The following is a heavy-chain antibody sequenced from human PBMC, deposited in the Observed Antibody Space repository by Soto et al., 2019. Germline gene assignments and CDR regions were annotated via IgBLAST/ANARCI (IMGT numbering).Heavy chain of an antibody. Sequence: QVYLVQSGGGVVQPGRSLRLSCAAAGFTFRNYGMHWVRQAPGRGLEWVAVIWLDGSEIYYADSVKGRFTISRDNSNSALFLQMDYLRAEDTAMYYCARYNSGHSDYWGQGTPVTVSS. D-gene: IGHD1-26*01. J-gene: IGHJ4*02. CDR1: GFTFRNYG. CDR2: IWLDGSEI. V-gene: IGHV3-33*01. CDR3: ARYNSGHSDY.